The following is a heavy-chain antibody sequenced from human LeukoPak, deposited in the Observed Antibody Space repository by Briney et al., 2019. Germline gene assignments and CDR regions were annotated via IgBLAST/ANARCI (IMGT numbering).Heavy chain of an antibody. Sequence: SETLSLTCAVSGYSITSGYYWGWIRQPPGKALEWITSMYHSGNTYYNPSLKSRVTISIDTSKKQFSLKLSSVTAADTAVYYCARMADWPWAYFDYWGQGNLVTASS. J-gene: IGHJ4*02. CDR2: MYHSGNT. D-gene: IGHD3-9*01. V-gene: IGHV4-38-2*01. CDR1: GYSITSGYY. CDR3: ARMADWPWAYFDY.